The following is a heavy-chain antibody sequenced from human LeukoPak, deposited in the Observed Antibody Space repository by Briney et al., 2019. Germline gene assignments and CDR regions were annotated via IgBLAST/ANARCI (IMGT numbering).Heavy chain of an antibody. CDR1: DDSINRDF. J-gene: IGHJ4*02. CDR2: IRYSGRT. D-gene: IGHD6-19*01. CDR3: ARLPDISGWPFDY. V-gene: IGHV4-59*01. Sequence: SETLSHTCTASDDSINRDFWTWIRQPPGKGLEWIGYIRYSGRTEYNPSLKSRVTISIDRSKNQFSLKLMSVTAADTAIYYCARLPDISGWPFDYWGQGMLVTVSS.